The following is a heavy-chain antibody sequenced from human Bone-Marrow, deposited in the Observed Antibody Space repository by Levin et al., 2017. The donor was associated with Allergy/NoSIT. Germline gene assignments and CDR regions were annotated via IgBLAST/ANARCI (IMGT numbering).Heavy chain of an antibody. CDR1: GFTFSNAW. CDR2: IKSKTDGGTT. CDR3: TTVAYDFWSGYTGGAFDI. D-gene: IGHD3-3*01. J-gene: IGHJ3*02. Sequence: GGSLRLSCAASGFTFSNAWMSWVRQAPGKGLEWVGRIKSKTDGGTTDYAAPVKGRFTISRDDSKNTLYLQMNSLKIEDTAVYYCTTVAYDFWSGYTGGAFDIWGQGTMVTVSS. V-gene: IGHV3-15*01.